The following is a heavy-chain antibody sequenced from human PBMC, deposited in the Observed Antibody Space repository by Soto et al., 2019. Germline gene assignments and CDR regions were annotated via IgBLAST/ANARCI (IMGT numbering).Heavy chain of an antibody. CDR2: IDPSDSYT. D-gene: IGHD6-13*01. CDR3: ARQAAAGKYYYAMDV. V-gene: IGHV5-10-1*01. Sequence: GESLKIFCKGSGYSFTSYWISWVRQMPGKGLEWMGRIDPSDSYTNYSPSFQGHVIISADKSINTTYLQWSSLKASDTAIYYCARQAAAGKYYYAMDVWGQGTTVTVSS. CDR1: GYSFTSYW. J-gene: IGHJ6*02.